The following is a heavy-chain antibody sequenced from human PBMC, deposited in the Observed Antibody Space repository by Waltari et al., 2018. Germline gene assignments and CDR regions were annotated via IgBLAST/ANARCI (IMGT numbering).Heavy chain of an antibody. CDR2: ISSSSSTI. CDR1: GFTFSSSS. J-gene: IGHJ4*02. D-gene: IGHD3-3*01. CDR3: ARGVGVGVHSRGFDY. V-gene: IGHV3-48*04. Sequence: EVQLVASGGGLVQPGGSLRLSCADSGFTFSSSSMNWVRQAPGKGLEWLSYISSSSSTIYYADSVKGRFTISRDNAKNSLYLQMNSLRAEDTAVYYCARGVGVGVHSRGFDYWGQGTLVTVSS.